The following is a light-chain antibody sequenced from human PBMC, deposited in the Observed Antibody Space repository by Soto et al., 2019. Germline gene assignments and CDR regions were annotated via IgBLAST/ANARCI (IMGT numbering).Light chain of an antibody. Sequence: EIMLTQSPSTLSVSPGERATLSCRASQSVSGNLAWYQQKPGQAPSLLIYGASTRATGVPARFSGSGSGTEFTLTISSLMSDDSAVYYCQQYNGWPTFGQGTMVDI. CDR2: GAS. CDR3: QQYNGWPT. V-gene: IGKV3-15*01. J-gene: IGKJ1*01. CDR1: QSVSGN.